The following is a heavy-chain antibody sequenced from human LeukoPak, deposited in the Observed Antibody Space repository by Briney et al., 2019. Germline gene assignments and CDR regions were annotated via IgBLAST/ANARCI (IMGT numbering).Heavy chain of an antibody. Sequence: SETLSLTCTVSGGSISSYYWSWIRQPPGKGLEWIGYIYYGGSTNYNPSLKSRVTISVDTSKNQFSLKLSSVTAADTAVYYCARFRVRGVITYYYGMDVWGQGTTVTVSS. CDR3: ARFRVRGVITYYYGMDV. J-gene: IGHJ6*02. V-gene: IGHV4-59*08. CDR2: IYYGGST. CDR1: GGSISSYY. D-gene: IGHD3-10*01.